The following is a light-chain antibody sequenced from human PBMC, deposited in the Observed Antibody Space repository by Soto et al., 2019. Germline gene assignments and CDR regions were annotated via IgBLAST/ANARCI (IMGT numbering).Light chain of an antibody. V-gene: IGLV2-23*01. Sequence: QSVLTQPASVSGSPGQSITISCTGTSSVVGSYNLVSWYQQHPGKAPKLMIYEGSKRPSGVSNRFSGSKSGNTASLTISGLQAEDEDDYYCCAYAGSSTYVFGGGTKVTVL. CDR2: EGS. J-gene: IGLJ2*01. CDR3: CAYAGSSTYV. CDR1: SSVVGSYNL.